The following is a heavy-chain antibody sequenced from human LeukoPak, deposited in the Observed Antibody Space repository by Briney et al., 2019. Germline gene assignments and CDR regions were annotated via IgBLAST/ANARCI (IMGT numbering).Heavy chain of an antibody. D-gene: IGHD2-2*01. CDR2: ISYDGSNK. CDR1: XXFXSYA. V-gene: IGHV3-30-3*01. CDR3: ASAMSPEFDY. J-gene: IGHJ4*02. Sequence: XXFXSYAXXXVRQAPGKGLEWVAVISYDGSNKYYADSVKGRFTISRDNSKNTLYLQMNSLRAEDTAVYYCASAMSPEFDYWGQGTLVTVSS.